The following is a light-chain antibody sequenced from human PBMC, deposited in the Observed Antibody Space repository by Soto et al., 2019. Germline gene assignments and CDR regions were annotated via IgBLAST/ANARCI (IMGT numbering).Light chain of an antibody. CDR3: QQYGSSPT. CDR2: GAS. Sequence: EIVLTQSPGTLSLSPGERATLSCRASQSVISNYLAWYQQKPGLAPRLLIYGASSRATGIPDRFSGSGSGTDFTLTISRLEPEDFAVYYCQQYGSSPTFGQGTKVDIK. CDR1: QSVISNY. V-gene: IGKV3-20*01. J-gene: IGKJ1*01.